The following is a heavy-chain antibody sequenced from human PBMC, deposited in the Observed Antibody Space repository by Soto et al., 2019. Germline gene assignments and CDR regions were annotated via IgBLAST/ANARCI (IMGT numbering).Heavy chain of an antibody. J-gene: IGHJ6*02. D-gene: IGHD5-12*01. V-gene: IGHV3-30*18. CDR2: ISYDGSDK. CDR1: GFTFNNSG. Sequence: GGSLRLSCRVSGFTFNNSGMNWVRQAPGKGLEWMAVISYDGSDKYYADFVKGRVIISRDNSKNTLNLERNSLRAEDTATYYCVKDRVPGAYGHYYGMDVWGQGTTVTVSS. CDR3: VKDRVPGAYGHYYGMDV.